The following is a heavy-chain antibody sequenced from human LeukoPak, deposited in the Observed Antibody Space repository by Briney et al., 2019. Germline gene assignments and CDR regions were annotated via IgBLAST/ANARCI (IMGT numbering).Heavy chain of an antibody. Sequence: PGGSLRLSCAASGFIFSRYSMNWVRQTPGRGLEWVASISSSSNYMYYTDSVKGRFTISRDNSKNTLYLQMNSLRAEDTAVYYYAKAVQSSGWYWSFDYWGQGTLVTVSS. D-gene: IGHD6-19*01. CDR3: AKAVQSSGWYWSFDY. CDR1: GFIFSRYS. CDR2: ISSSSNYM. J-gene: IGHJ4*02. V-gene: IGHV3-21*04.